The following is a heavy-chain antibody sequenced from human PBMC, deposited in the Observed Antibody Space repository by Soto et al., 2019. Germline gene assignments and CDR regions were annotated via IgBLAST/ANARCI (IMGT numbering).Heavy chain of an antibody. Sequence: GGSLRLSCAASGFTFSSYWMSWVRQAPGKGLEWVANIKQDGSEKYYVDSVKGRFTISRDNAKNSLYLQMNSLRAEDTAVYYCARDKVVPAAMGFYNWFDPWGQGTLVTVSS. J-gene: IGHJ5*02. CDR1: GFTFSSYW. CDR3: ARDKVVPAAMGFYNWFDP. V-gene: IGHV3-7*01. CDR2: IKQDGSEK. D-gene: IGHD2-2*01.